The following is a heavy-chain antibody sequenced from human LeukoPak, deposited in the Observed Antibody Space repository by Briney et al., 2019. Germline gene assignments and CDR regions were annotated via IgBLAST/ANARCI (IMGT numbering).Heavy chain of an antibody. J-gene: IGHJ4*02. CDR3: AKDKDFWSGYFDY. CDR1: GFTFSSYA. V-gene: IGHV3-23*01. D-gene: IGHD3-3*01. CDR2: ISGSGGST. Sequence: GSLRLSCAASGFTFSSYAMSWVRQAPGKGLEWVSTISGSGGSTYYGDSVKGRFTISRDNSKNTLYLQMNSLRAEDTAVYYCAKDKDFWSGYFDYWGQGTLVTVSS.